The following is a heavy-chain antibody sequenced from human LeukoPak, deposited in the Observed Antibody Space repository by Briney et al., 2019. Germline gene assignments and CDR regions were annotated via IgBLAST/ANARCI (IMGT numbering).Heavy chain of an antibody. Sequence: GGSLRLSCAASGFTFSSYEMNWVRQAPGKGLEWVSYISSSGSTIYYADSVKGRFTISRDNAKNSLYLQMNSLRAEDTAVYYCARSLEDWFDPWGQGTLVTVSS. V-gene: IGHV3-48*03. J-gene: IGHJ5*02. CDR2: ISSSGSTI. D-gene: IGHD3-3*01. CDR3: ARSLEDWFDP. CDR1: GFTFSSYE.